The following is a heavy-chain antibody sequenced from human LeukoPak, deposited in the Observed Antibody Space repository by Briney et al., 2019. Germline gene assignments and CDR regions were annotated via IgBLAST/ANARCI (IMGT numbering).Heavy chain of an antibody. D-gene: IGHD3-9*01. CDR1: GGSFSSGSYY. CDR3: ARVDILTGYYLDY. Sequence: SETLSLTCTVSGGSFSSGSYYWSWIRQPPGKGLEWMGYIYYSGSTNYNPSLKSRVTISVDTSKNQFSLKLSSVTAADTAVYYCARVDILTGYYLDYWGQGTLVTVSS. V-gene: IGHV4-61*01. CDR2: IYYSGST. J-gene: IGHJ4*02.